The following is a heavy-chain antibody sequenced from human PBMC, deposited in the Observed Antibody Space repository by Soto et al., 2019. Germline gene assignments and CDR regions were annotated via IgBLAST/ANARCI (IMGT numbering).Heavy chain of an antibody. CDR2: ISGGGNT. J-gene: IGHJ4*02. D-gene: IGHD6-13*01. Sequence: PGGSLRLSCAASGFTFTSYAMGWVRQAPGKGLEFVSGISGGGNTYFADSVKGRFTISRDNSKNTLYLQMNSLRDEDTAVYFCAKNLLAAAGPFDYWGQGTLVT. V-gene: IGHV3-23*01. CDR3: AKNLLAAAGPFDY. CDR1: GFTFTSYA.